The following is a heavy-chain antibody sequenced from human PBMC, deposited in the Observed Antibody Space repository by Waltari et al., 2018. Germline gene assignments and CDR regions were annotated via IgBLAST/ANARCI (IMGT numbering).Heavy chain of an antibody. CDR3: ATGGWGFYLDN. D-gene: IGHD7-27*01. J-gene: IGHJ4*02. Sequence: EVQLVESGGGLVKPGGSLRLSCAASGFTFSSYSMNWVRQAPGKGLELISSISSTGNYTHYADSVKGRFTISRDNAKNSLYLQMNSLRAEDTGVYWCATGGWGFYLDNWGQGTLVTFSS. CDR1: GFTFSSYS. V-gene: IGHV3-21*01. CDR2: ISSTGNYT.